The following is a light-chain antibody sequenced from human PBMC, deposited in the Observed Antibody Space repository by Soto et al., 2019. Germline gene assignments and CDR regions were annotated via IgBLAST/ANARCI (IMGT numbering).Light chain of an antibody. Sequence: QSVLTQPTSVSAAPGQKVTISCSGSSSNIGNNYVSWYQQLPGTAPKLLIYENNKRPSGIPDRFSGSKSGTSATLGITGLQTGDEADYYCGTWDSSLSAGRVFGTGTKLTVL. V-gene: IGLV1-51*02. CDR1: SSNIGNNY. CDR2: ENN. CDR3: GTWDSSLSAGRV. J-gene: IGLJ1*01.